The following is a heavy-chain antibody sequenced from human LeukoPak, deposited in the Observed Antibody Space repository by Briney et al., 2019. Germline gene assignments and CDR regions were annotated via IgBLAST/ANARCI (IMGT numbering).Heavy chain of an antibody. J-gene: IGHJ4*02. CDR3: ATEGITGFLGLD. V-gene: IGHV1-69-2*01. CDR2: VDPEDGET. CDR1: GYTFTDYY. D-gene: IGHD1-20*01. Sequence: ASVKVSCKVSGYTFTDYYMHWVQQAPGKGLEWMGLVDPEDGETIYAEKFQGRVTITADTSTDTAHMELSSLRSEDTAVYYCATEGITGFLGLDWGQGTLVTVSS.